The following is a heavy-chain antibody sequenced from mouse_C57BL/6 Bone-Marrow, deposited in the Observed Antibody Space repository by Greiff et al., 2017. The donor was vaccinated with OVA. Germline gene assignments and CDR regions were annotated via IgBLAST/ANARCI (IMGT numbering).Heavy chain of an antibody. CDR2: IWSGGST. V-gene: IGHV2-2*01. CDR1: GFSLTSYG. Sequence: VQRVESGPGLVQPSQSLSITCTVSGFSLTSYGVHWVRQSPGKGLEWLGVIWSGGSTDYNAAFISRLSISKDNSKSQVFFKMNSLQADDTAIYYCARGDLLLRFFAYWGQGTLVTVSA. CDR3: ARGDLLLRFFAY. D-gene: IGHD1-1*01. J-gene: IGHJ3*01.